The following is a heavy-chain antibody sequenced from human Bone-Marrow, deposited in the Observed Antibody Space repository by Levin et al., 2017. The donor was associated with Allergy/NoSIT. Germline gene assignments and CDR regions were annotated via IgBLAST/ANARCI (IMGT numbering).Heavy chain of an antibody. J-gene: IGHJ4*02. D-gene: IGHD3-22*01. CDR3: AKGDGSFFDS. V-gene: IGHV3-23*01. CDR1: GFTFSGYA. Sequence: GESLKISCAASGFTFSGYAMNWVRQAPGRGLEWVSTISSTGSATFYADSVKGRFTISRDKSKNALSLQVTSLRAEDTAVYYCAKGDGSFFDSWGQGTLVIVSS. CDR2: ISSTGSAT.